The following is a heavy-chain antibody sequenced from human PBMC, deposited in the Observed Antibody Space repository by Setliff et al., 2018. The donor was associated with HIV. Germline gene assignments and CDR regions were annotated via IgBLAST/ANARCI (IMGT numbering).Heavy chain of an antibody. D-gene: IGHD2-15*01. V-gene: IGHV3-9*01. CDR1: GFTFNNFA. CDR2: ISWDSDTL. Sequence: GGSLRLSCEGTGFTFNNFAMHWVRQAPGKGLEWVSGISWDSDTLGSADSAKGRFTISRDNAKNSLYLQMNSLRAEDTAVYYCARLVGDCSAGRCYGSDRVLDYWGQGTLVTVSS. CDR3: ARLVGDCSAGRCYGSDRVLDY. J-gene: IGHJ4*02.